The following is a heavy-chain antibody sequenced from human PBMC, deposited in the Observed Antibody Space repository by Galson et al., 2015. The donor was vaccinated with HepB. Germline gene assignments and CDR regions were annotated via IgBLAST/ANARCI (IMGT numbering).Heavy chain of an antibody. CDR3: AKEVNYGGNLPTDY. V-gene: IGHV1-18*01. D-gene: IGHD4-23*01. CDR2: ISTYNGNT. J-gene: IGHJ4*02. Sequence: SVKVSCKASGYNFRNYGISWVRQAPGQGLEWMGWISTYNGNTRYAENVQGRVTMTTDTSTNTAYMELGSLTSEDTAVYYCAKEVNYGGNLPTDYWGQGILVTVSS. CDR1: GYNFRNYG.